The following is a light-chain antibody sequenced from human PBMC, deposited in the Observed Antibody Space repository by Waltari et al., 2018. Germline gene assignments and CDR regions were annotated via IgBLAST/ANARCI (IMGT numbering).Light chain of an antibody. CDR1: NNDVGGYDL. CDR2: EVH. V-gene: IGLV2-23*01. Sequence: QSALTQPASVSGSPGQSITISCTGTNNDVGGYDLVSWYQQHPCKAPKLIIYEVHRQPSGVSNRFSGSKSGNTASLTISGLQAEDEAHYYCCSYVGVTTVLFGGGTTVAV. CDR3: CSYVGVTTVL. J-gene: IGLJ2*01.